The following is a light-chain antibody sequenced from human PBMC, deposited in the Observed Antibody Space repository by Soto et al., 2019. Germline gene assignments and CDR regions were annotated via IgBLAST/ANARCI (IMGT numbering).Light chain of an antibody. CDR3: NSYTSNNTXV. V-gene: IGLV2-14*03. CDR1: SSDVGAFNY. CDR2: DVS. J-gene: IGLJ1*01. Sequence: QSALPQPASVSGSPGQAITISCSGTSSDVGAFNYVSWYQQHPGKAPKLMIYDVSNRPSGVSNRFSGSKSGNTASLTISGLRAEDEADYYCNSYTSNNTXVFGTGTK.